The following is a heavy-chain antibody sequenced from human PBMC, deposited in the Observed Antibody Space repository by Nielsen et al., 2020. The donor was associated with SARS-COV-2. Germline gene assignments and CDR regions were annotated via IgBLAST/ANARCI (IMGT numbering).Heavy chain of an antibody. Sequence: WIRQPPGKGLEWIGEINQSGSTNYNPSLKSRVTISVDTSKNQFSLKLSSVTAADTAVYYCTSRGDYGDYGELGYYYYYGMDVWGQGTTVTVSS. CDR2: INQSGST. CDR3: TSRGDYGDYGELGYYYYYGMDV. D-gene: IGHD4-17*01. J-gene: IGHJ6*02. V-gene: IGHV4-34*01.